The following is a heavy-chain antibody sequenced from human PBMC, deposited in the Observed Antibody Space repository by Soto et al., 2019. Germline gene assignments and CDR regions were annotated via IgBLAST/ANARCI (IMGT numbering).Heavy chain of an antibody. J-gene: IGHJ4*02. D-gene: IGHD5-18*01. CDR2: INHYNGNT. V-gene: IGHV1-18*01. CDR1: GYTFTSYA. CDR3: ARDTAMALPNA. Sequence: QVQLVQSGTEVKKPGASVKVSCKASGYTFTSYAISWVRQAPGQGLEWMGWINHYNGNTKYAQKLQGRVTMTTDTSTSTAYMDLRSLRSDDTAVYYCARDTAMALPNAWGQGTRVTVSS.